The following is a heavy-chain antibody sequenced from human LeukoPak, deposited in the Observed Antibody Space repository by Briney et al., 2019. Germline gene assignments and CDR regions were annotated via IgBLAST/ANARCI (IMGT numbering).Heavy chain of an antibody. CDR2: IRYDGSNK. CDR1: GFTFSSYG. CDR3: AKAPPGDSRAWDY. D-gene: IGHD2-21*02. V-gene: IGHV3-30*02. Sequence: PGGSLRLSCAASGFTFSSYGMHWVRQAPGKGLEWVAFIRYDGSNKYYADSVKGRFTISRDNSKNTLYLQMNSLRAEDTAVYYCAKAPPGDSRAWDYWGQGTLVTVSS. J-gene: IGHJ4*02.